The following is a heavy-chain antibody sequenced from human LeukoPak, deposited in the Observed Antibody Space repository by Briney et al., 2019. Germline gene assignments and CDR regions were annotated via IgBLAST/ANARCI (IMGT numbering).Heavy chain of an antibody. CDR1: GFTFSSYA. D-gene: IGHD6-19*01. V-gene: IGHV3-23*01. Sequence: GGSLRLSCAASGFTFSSYAMIWVRQAPGKGLEWVSDLSGSGGSTYYADSVKGRFTISRDNSKITLYLQMNSLRAEDTAVYYCAKDWVLAVAGYFDYWGQGTLVTVSS. CDR3: AKDWVLAVAGYFDY. J-gene: IGHJ4*02. CDR2: LSGSGGST.